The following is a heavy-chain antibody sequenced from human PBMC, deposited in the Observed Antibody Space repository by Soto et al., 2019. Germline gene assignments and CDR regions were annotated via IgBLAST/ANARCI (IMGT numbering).Heavy chain of an antibody. CDR1: GYTFFTYG. D-gene: IGHD6-6*01. J-gene: IGHJ5*02. Sequence: QVQLVQSGAEVKNPGASVKVSCKASGYTFFTYGITWVRQAPGQGLEWMGWISTYDGNTDYAQKLQGRVTMTTDTATRTAYMELRSLRSDDTAVYYCARKSSSSFWFDPWGQGTLVTVSS. CDR3: ARKSSSSFWFDP. V-gene: IGHV1-18*01. CDR2: ISTYDGNT.